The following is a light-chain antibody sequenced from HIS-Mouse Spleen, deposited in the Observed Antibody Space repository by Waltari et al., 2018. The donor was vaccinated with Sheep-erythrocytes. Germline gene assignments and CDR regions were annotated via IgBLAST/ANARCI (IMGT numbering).Light chain of an antibody. CDR1: QSVSSSY. V-gene: IGKV3-20*01. CDR3: QQYGSSLRT. CDR2: GAS. J-gene: IGKJ1*01. Sequence: EIVLTQSPGPLSLSPGERATLPCRASQSVSSSYLAWYQQKPGQAPRLLLYGASSRATGIPDRFSGSGSGTDFTLTISRLEPEDFAVYYCQQYGSSLRTFGQGTKVEIK.